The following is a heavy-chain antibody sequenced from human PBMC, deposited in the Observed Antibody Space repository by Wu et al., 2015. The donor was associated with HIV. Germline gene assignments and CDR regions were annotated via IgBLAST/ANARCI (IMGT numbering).Heavy chain of an antibody. J-gene: IGHJ6*03. CDR1: GGTFSSYA. D-gene: IGHD5-18*01. CDR2: IIPIFGTA. V-gene: IGHV1-69*12. Sequence: QVQLVQSGAEVKKPGSSVKVSCKASGGTFSSYAISWVRQAPGQGLEWMGGIIPIFGTANYAQKFQGRVTITADESTSTAYMELSSLRSEDTAVYYCASGFIQLWDNYYYYMDVWGKGDHGHRLL. CDR3: ASGFIQLWDNYYYYMDV.